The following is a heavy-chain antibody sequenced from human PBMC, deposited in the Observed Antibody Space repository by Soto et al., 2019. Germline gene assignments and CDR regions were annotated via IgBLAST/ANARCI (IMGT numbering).Heavy chain of an antibody. V-gene: IGHV3-30*03. Sequence: PGGSLRLSCAASGFTFSSYGMHWVRQAPGKGLEWVAVISYDGSNKYYADSVKGRFTISRDNAKNTLYLQMNGLRVEDTAIYYCAREYYSSGTHWGQGTLVTVSS. CDR2: ISYDGSNK. CDR3: AREYYSSGTH. CDR1: GFTFSSYG. D-gene: IGHD3-10*01. J-gene: IGHJ1*01.